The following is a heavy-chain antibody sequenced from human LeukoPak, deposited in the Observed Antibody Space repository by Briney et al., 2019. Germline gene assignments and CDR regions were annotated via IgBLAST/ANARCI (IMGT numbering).Heavy chain of an antibody. Sequence: GGSLRLSCAASGFTFSIYGMNWVRQAPGKGLEWVSYISSSGSTIYYADSVKGRFTISRDNAKNSLYLQMNSLRAEDTAVYYCAELGTTMIGGVWGKGTTVTISS. CDR2: ISSSGSTI. CDR3: AELGTTMIGGV. CDR1: GFTFSIYG. V-gene: IGHV3-48*04. D-gene: IGHD3-10*02. J-gene: IGHJ6*04.